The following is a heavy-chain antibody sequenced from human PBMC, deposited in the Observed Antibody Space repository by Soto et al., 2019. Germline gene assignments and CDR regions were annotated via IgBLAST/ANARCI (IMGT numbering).Heavy chain of an antibody. Sequence: PSEILSLTCTVSGGSISSSNYYWGWIRQPPGKGLEWIGSIFYTGNTYYNPSLKSRVTISVDTSKNQFSLKLSSVTAADTAVYYCARFMITFGGVMTLNWFDPWGQGTLVTVSS. V-gene: IGHV4-39*07. D-gene: IGHD3-16*01. J-gene: IGHJ5*02. CDR3: ARFMITFGGVMTLNWFDP. CDR2: IFYTGNT. CDR1: GGSISSSNYY.